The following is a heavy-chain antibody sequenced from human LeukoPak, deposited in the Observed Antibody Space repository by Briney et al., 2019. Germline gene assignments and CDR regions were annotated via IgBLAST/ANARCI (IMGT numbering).Heavy chain of an antibody. Sequence: SETLTLTCAVYGGSFSGYYWSWIRQPPGKGLEWIGEINHSGSTNYNPSLKSRVTISVDTPKNQFSLKLSSVTAADTAVYYCARGAPTWIQLWPFDYWGQGNLVTVSS. D-gene: IGHD5-18*01. J-gene: IGHJ4*02. CDR3: ARGAPTWIQLWPFDY. CDR1: GGSFSGYY. CDR2: INHSGST. V-gene: IGHV4-34*01.